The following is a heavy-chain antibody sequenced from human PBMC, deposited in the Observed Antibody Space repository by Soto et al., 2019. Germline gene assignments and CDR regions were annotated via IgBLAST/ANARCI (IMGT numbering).Heavy chain of an antibody. CDR1: GGTFSSYA. CDR2: IIPIFGTA. Sequence: QVQLVQSGAEVKKPGSSVKVSCKASGGTFSSYAISWVRQAPGQGLEWMGGIIPIFGTANYAQKFQGRVTITADESTSTAYMEQSSLRSEDTAVYYCASCGSSSGYYKIYYYGMDVWGQGNTVTVSS. V-gene: IGHV1-69*01. J-gene: IGHJ6*02. D-gene: IGHD3-22*01. CDR3: ASCGSSSGYYKIYYYGMDV.